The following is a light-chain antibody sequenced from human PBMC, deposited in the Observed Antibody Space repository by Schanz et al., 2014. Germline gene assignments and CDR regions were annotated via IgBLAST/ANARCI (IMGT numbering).Light chain of an antibody. Sequence: SALTQPASVSGSPGQSITISCTGTSSDVGGYNYVSWYQQHPGKAPKLMIYDVSNRPSGVSTRFSGSKSGNTASLTISGLQAEDEADYYCCSYVSSTTPYVFGFGTKLTVL. CDR1: SSDVGGYNY. J-gene: IGLJ1*01. V-gene: IGLV2-14*01. CDR3: CSYVSSTTPYV. CDR2: DVS.